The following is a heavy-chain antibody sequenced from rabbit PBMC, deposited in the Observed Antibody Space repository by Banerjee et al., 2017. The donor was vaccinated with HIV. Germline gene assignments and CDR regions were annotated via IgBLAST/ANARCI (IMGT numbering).Heavy chain of an antibody. CDR1: GFSFSSYY. Sequence: QQQLEESGGDLVKPGASLTLTCTASGFSFSSYYMCWVRQAPGKGLELIGCIVTGSGSTWYASWVNGRFTISSHNAQNTLYLQLNSLTAADTATYFCARADDGGYGYALWGPGTLVTVS. CDR2: IVTGSGST. D-gene: IGHD6-1*01. CDR3: ARADDGGYGYAL. J-gene: IGHJ4*01. V-gene: IGHV1S43*01.